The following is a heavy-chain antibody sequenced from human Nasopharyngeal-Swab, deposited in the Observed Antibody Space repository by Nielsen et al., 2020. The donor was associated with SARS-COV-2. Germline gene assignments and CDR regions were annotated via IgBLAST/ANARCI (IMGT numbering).Heavy chain of an antibody. D-gene: IGHD3-22*01. CDR3: ARGRTASSKVITDWFDP. Sequence: ASVKVSCKASGYTFTSYAMHWVRQAPGQRLEWMGWINAGNGNTKYSQKFQGRVTITRDTSASTAYMELSSLRSEDTAVYYCARGRTASSKVITDWFDPWGQGTLVTVSS. CDR1: GYTFTSYA. V-gene: IGHV1-3*01. J-gene: IGHJ5*02. CDR2: INAGNGNT.